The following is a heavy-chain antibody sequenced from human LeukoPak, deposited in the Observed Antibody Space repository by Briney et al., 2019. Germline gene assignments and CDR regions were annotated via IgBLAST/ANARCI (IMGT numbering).Heavy chain of an antibody. Sequence: SETLSLTRAVYGGSFSGYYWSWIRQPPGKGLEWIGEINHSGSTNYNPSLKSRVTISVDTSKNQFSLRLTSVTAADTAVYYCASRSGSYYRADYWGQGTLVTVSS. CDR1: GGSFSGYY. J-gene: IGHJ4*02. CDR2: INHSGST. D-gene: IGHD1-26*01. CDR3: ASRSGSYYRADY. V-gene: IGHV4-34*01.